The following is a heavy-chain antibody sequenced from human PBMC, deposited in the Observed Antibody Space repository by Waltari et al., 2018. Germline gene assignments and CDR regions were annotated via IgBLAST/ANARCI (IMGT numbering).Heavy chain of an antibody. J-gene: IGHJ4*02. CDR1: GYSFTSHW. CDR3: VRHRTTYPLEIDY. CDR2: ISPSDSFA. Sequence: EVQLVQSGAEVKKPEESLRISCEGSGYSFTSHWTSVVRQMPGKRLAWGGGGCRQVPGEGVGCAVRISPSDSFAHEGPTLEGHVTISVDQSLRTAYLQWDSLKASDTAIYYCVRHRTTYPLEIDYWGQGTLVTVSS. V-gene: IGHV5-10-1*01. D-gene: IGHD2-2*01.